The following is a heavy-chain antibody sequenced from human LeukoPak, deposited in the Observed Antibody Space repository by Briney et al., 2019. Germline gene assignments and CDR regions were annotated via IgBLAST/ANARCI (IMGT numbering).Heavy chain of an antibody. V-gene: IGHV3-21*01. D-gene: IGHD6-19*01. CDR2: ISSSSSHI. J-gene: IGHJ4*02. CDR3: ARDRIAVANVIDF. Sequence: GGSLRLSCAASGFTFSSYSMNWVRQAPGKGLEWVSSISSSSSHIYYADSLKGRFTISRDNAKNSLYLQMNSLRAEDTAVYYCARDRIAVANVIDFWGQGALVTVSS. CDR1: GFTFSSYS.